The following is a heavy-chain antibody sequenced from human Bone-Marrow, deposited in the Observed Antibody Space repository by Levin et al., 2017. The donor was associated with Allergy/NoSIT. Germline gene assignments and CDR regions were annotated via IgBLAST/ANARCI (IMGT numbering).Heavy chain of an antibody. CDR1: GFTVSSHY. V-gene: IGHV3-53*01. CDR3: ARGGNCDGGACYGPNDY. Sequence: LPGGSLRLSCEASGFTVSSHYMSWVRQAPGKGLEWVSVISNGDNTYYAASVKGRFTISRDNSKNTVYLQMNSLRAEDTALYYCARGGNCDGGACYGPNDYWGQGTPVTVSS. D-gene: IGHD2-21*02. CDR2: ISNGDNT. J-gene: IGHJ4*02.